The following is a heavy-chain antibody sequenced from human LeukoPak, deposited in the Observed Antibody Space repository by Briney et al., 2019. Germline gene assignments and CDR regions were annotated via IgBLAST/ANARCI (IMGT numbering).Heavy chain of an antibody. CDR1: GYTFTSYG. Sequence: ASVKVSCKASGYTFTSYGISWVRQAPGQGLEWMGIINPSGGSTSYAQKFQGRVTMTRDMSTSTVYMELSSLRSEDTAVYYCARVARVGGGYGYNSGLFDYWGQGTLVTVSS. CDR2: INPSGGST. V-gene: IGHV1-46*01. CDR3: ARVARVGGGYGYNSGLFDY. D-gene: IGHD5-24*01. J-gene: IGHJ4*02.